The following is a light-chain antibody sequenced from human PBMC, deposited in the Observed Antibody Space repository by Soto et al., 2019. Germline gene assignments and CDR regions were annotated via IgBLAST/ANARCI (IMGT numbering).Light chain of an antibody. V-gene: IGLV2-8*01. J-gene: IGLJ2*01. Sequence: QSALTQPPSASGSPGQSVTISCTGTSSDVGGSIYVSWYQQHPGKAPKLLIYEVSNRPSGVPDRISGSKSGSTASLPVSGIQPDDEDNYYYCSFEGSSHSKVFGRGTKLTVL. CDR2: EVS. CDR1: SSDVGGSIY. CDR3: CSFEGSSHSKV.